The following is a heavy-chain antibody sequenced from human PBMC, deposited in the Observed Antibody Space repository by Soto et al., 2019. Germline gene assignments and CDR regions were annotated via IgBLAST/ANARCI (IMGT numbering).Heavy chain of an antibody. CDR2: IKEDGSDE. Sequence: EVQLVESGGGLVQPGGSLRLSCVASGITCSRFWMTWVRQAPGKRLEWVAIIKEDGSDELYVDSVRGRLTISRETSKNSLYQHLTSLRTEGTGIYYSTRGTRWLQEYWGRGALVSVSS. D-gene: IGHD5-12*01. CDR3: TRGTRWLQEY. CDR1: GITCSRFW. V-gene: IGHV3-7*03. J-gene: IGHJ4*02.